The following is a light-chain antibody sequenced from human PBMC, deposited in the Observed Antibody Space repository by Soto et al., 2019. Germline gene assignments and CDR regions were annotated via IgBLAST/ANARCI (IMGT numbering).Light chain of an antibody. V-gene: IGLV2-11*01. J-gene: IGLJ1*01. Sequence: QSALPRPRSVSRSPGQAVTISCTGTSSDVGGYNYVSWYQQHPGKAPKLMIYDVSKRPSGVPDRFSGPKSGNTASLTISGLQAEDEADYYCCSYAGSYTHYVFGTGTKVTVL. CDR2: DVS. CDR1: SSDVGGYNY. CDR3: CSYAGSYTHYV.